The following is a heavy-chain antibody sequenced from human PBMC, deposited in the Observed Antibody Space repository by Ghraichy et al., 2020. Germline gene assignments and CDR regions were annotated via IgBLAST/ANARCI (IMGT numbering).Heavy chain of an antibody. D-gene: IGHD6-19*01. CDR2: TYYRSKWYN. CDR3: ATSMGIAVAGDPSYYFDY. J-gene: IGHJ4*02. V-gene: IGHV6-1*01. CDR1: GDSVSSNSAA. Sequence: SQTLSLTCAISGDSVSSNSAAWNWIRQSPSRGLEWLGRTYYRSKWYNDYAVSVKSRITINPDTSKNQFSLQLNSVTPEDTAVYYCATSMGIAVAGDPSYYFDYWGQGTLVTVSS.